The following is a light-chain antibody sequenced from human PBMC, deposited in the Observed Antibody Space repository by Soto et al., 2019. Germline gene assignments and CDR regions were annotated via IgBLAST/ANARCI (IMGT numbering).Light chain of an antibody. J-gene: IGKJ5*01. Sequence: AIRMTQSPSSFSASTGDRVTITCRASQGVSSSLAWYQQKPGKAPKILIYSASTLQGGVPSRFSGSGSGTDFTLTISCLQSEDFATYYCQQFHSFPITFGQGTRLEIK. V-gene: IGKV1-8*01. CDR1: QGVSSS. CDR3: QQFHSFPIT. CDR2: SAS.